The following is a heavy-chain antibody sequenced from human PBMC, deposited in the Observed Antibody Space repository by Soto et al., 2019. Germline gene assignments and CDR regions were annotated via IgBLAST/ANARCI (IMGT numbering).Heavy chain of an antibody. D-gene: IGHD3-16*01. CDR3: VRDQGDHVIHFDH. CDR1: GGSVTSDEDY. V-gene: IGHV4-30-4*01. CDR2: ISNSGST. J-gene: IGHJ4*02. Sequence: SETLSLTCTVSGGSVTSDEDYWTWIRQSPGKGLEWIGYISNSGSTGYNPSLKTRLSMSVDRSKNQFTLRLTSVTAEDTAVYYCVRDQGDHVIHFDHWGQGALVTVSS.